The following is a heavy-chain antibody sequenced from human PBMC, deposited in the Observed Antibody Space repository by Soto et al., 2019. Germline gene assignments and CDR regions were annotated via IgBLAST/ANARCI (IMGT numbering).Heavy chain of an antibody. D-gene: IGHD3-22*01. CDR3: VRDDRITMIVVGGWGAFDI. V-gene: IGHV3-30-3*01. CDR1: GFTFSSYA. CDR2: ISYDGSNK. Sequence: QVQLVESGGGVVQPGRSLRLSCAASGFTFSSYAMHWVRQAPGKGLEWVAVISYDGSNKYYADSVKGRFTISRDNSKNTLYLQMNSLRAEDTAVYYCVRDDRITMIVVGGWGAFDIWGQGTMVTVSS. J-gene: IGHJ3*02.